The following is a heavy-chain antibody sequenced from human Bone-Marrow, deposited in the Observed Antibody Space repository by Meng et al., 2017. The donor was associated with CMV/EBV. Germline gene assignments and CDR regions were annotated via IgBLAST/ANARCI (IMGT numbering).Heavy chain of an antibody. CDR2: IGHDGSNK. J-gene: IGHJ4*02. CDR3: ARGSFQGRHFPFDY. Sequence: SGFSCSDYGMHWVRQAPGKGLEWVAFIGHDGSNKYYVDSVKGRVTISRDNSKNTLYMLMNSLRAEDTEVYYCARGSFQGRHFPFDYWGQGTLVTVSS. V-gene: IGHV3-33*01. CDR1: GFSCSDYG.